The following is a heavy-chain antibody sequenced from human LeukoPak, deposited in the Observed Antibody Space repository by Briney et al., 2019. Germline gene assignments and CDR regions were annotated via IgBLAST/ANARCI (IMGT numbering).Heavy chain of an antibody. CDR1: GDSVSSNSAA. Sequence: SQTLSLTCAISGDSVSSNSAAWNWIRQSPSRGLEWLGRTYYRSKWYNDYAVSVKSRITINPDTSKNQFSLQLNSVTPEDTAVYYCARDGQFLWFGYYYYYYGMDVWGQGTTVTVSS. D-gene: IGHD3-10*01. CDR3: ARDGQFLWFGYYYYYYGMDV. J-gene: IGHJ6*02. CDR2: TYYRSKWYN. V-gene: IGHV6-1*01.